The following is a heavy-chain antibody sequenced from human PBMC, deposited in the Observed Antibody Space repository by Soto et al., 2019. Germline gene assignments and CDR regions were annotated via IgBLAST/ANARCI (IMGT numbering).Heavy chain of an antibody. CDR3: ATLPGSSYGYSYYFAGMDV. V-gene: IGHV4-34*01. Sequence: SETLSLTCAVYGGSFSGYYWSWIRQPPGKGLEWIGEINHSGSTNHNPSLKSRVTISVDTSKNQFSLKLSSVTAADTAVYYCATLPGSSYGYSYYFAGMDVWGQGTTVTVSS. CDR2: INHSGST. J-gene: IGHJ6*02. CDR1: GGSFSGYY. D-gene: IGHD5-18*01.